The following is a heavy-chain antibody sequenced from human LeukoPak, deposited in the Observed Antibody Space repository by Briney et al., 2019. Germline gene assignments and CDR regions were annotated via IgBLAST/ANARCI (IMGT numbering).Heavy chain of an antibody. CDR2: IYTSGST. D-gene: IGHD6-19*01. CDR3: ARLVAGLGAYYFDY. CDR1: GGSISSYY. V-gene: IGHV4-4*09. J-gene: IGHJ4*02. Sequence: SETLSLTCTVSGGSISSYYWSWIRQPPGKGLEWIGYIYTSGSTNYNPSLKSRVTISVDTSQNQFSLKLSSVTAADTAVYYCARLVAGLGAYYFDYWGQGTLVTVSS.